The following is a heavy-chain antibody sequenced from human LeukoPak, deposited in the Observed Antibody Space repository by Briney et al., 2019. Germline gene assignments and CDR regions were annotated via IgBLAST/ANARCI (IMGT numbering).Heavy chain of an antibody. Sequence: ASVKVCCKASGYTFTGYYMHWVRQAPGQGLEWMGWINPNSGGTNYAQKFQGRVTMTRDTSISTAYMQLSRLRSDDTAVYYCARDPYGTWYFDLWGRGTLVTVSS. CDR1: GYTFTGYY. CDR2: INPNSGGT. D-gene: IGHD3-10*01. V-gene: IGHV1-2*02. J-gene: IGHJ2*01. CDR3: ARDPYGTWYFDL.